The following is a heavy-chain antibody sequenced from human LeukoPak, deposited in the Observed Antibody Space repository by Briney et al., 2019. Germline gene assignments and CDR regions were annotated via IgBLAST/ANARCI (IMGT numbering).Heavy chain of an antibody. CDR2: IKQDGNVK. CDR3: ARDSDSSGYCDY. Sequence: GGSLRLSCVGSRFSLSSYWMSWVRQAPGKGLEWVANIKQDGNVKQYVDSVKGRFTISRDNAKNSLYLQMNSLRAEDTAVYYCARDSDSSGYCDYWGQGTLVTVSS. CDR1: RFSLSSYW. V-gene: IGHV3-7*01. J-gene: IGHJ4*02. D-gene: IGHD3-22*01.